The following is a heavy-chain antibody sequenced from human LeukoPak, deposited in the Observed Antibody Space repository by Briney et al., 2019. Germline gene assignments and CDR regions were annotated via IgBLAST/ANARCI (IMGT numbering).Heavy chain of an antibody. Sequence: ASVKVSCKASGYTFTSYAMHWVRQAPGQRLEWMGWINAGNGNTKYSQKFQGRVTITRDTSASTAYMELSSLRSEDTAVYYCARGVLLWFGEEGEDYFDYWGQGTLVTVSS. J-gene: IGHJ4*02. D-gene: IGHD3-10*01. CDR1: GYTFTSYA. V-gene: IGHV1-3*01. CDR2: INAGNGNT. CDR3: ARGVLLWFGEEGEDYFDY.